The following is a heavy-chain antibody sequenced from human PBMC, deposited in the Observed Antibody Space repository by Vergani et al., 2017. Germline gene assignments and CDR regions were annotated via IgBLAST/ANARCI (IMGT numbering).Heavy chain of an antibody. V-gene: IGHV3-23*01. CDR1: GFTFSIYA. CDR3: AKVRDYSGGWFDP. CDR2: ISGSGGGT. D-gene: IGHD4-11*01. J-gene: IGHJ5*02. Sequence: EVQLLESGGGLVQAGGSLRLSCAASGFTFSIYAMSWVRQAPGKGLGGVSGISGSGGGTNYADSVKGRFTISRDNSKNTLYLQMNSLIAEDTALYYCAKVRDYSGGWFDPWGQGTLVTVSS.